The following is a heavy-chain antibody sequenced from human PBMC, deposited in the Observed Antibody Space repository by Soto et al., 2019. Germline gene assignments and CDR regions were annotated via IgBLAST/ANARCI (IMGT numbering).Heavy chain of an antibody. CDR1: GFTFTSSA. CDR2: IVVGSGNT. J-gene: IGHJ6*02. Sequence: GASVKVSCKASGFTFTSSAMQWVRQARGQRLEWIGWIVVGSGNTNYAQKFQERVTITRDMSTSTAYMELSSLRSEDTAVYYCARGVSSSGWYVAYYYYGMDVWGQGTTVTVSS. D-gene: IGHD6-19*01. V-gene: IGHV1-58*02. CDR3: ARGVSSSGWYVAYYYYGMDV.